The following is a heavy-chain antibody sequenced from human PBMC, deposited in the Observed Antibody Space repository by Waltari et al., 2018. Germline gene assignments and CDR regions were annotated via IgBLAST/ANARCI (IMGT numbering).Heavy chain of an antibody. J-gene: IGHJ4*02. CDR1: GFTFSNYY. D-gene: IGHD2-15*01. CDR2: INGDGSAK. CDR3: VRDGLIHAADY. V-gene: IGHV3-7*01. Sequence: EVQLVESGGNLVQPGGSLRLSCVASGFTFSNYYMMWVRQAPGKGLEWVVNINGDGSAKNYMDSVRGRFTISRDNAKNSVYMQLNSLRDDDTAVYYCVRDGLIHAADYWGQGTLVSVSS.